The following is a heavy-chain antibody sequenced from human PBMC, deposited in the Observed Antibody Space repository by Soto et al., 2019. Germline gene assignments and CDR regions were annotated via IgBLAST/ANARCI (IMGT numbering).Heavy chain of an antibody. D-gene: IGHD3-22*01. J-gene: IGHJ4*02. CDR3: ARGYLPFGYDSSGYPVDY. CDR1: GYTFTSYA. V-gene: IGHV1-3*01. CDR2: INAGNGNT. Sequence: VQLVQSGAEVKKPGASVKVSCKASGYTFTSYAMHWVRQAPGQRLEWMGWINAGNGNTKYSQKFQGRVTITRDTSASTAYMELSSLRSEDTAVYYCARGYLPFGYDSSGYPVDYWGQGTLVTVSS.